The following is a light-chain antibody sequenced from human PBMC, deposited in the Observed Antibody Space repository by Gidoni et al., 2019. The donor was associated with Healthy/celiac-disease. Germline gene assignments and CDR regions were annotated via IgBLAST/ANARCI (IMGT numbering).Light chain of an antibody. J-gene: IGLJ2*01. Sequence: QSVLTQPPSVSGAPGPRVTISCTGSSSNIGAGYDVHWYQQHPGTAPNLLISGNSNRPSGVPDRFSGSKSGTSASLAITGLQAEDEADYYCQSYDSSLSDVVFGGGTKLTVL. CDR1: SSNIGAGYD. V-gene: IGLV1-40*01. CDR3: QSYDSSLSDVV. CDR2: GNS.